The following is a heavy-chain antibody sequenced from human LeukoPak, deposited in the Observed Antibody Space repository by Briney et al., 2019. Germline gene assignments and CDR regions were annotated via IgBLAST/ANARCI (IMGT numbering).Heavy chain of an antibody. J-gene: IGHJ4*02. CDR3: AKDNRLVVGAPRECDY. Sequence: GGSLGLSCAASGFTFSSYGMHWVRQAPGKGLEWVAFIRYDGSNKYYADSVKGRFTISRDNSKNTLYLQMNSLRAEDTAVYYCAKDNRLVVGAPRECDYWGQGTLVTVSS. D-gene: IGHD2-15*01. V-gene: IGHV3-30*02. CDR2: IRYDGSNK. CDR1: GFTFSSYG.